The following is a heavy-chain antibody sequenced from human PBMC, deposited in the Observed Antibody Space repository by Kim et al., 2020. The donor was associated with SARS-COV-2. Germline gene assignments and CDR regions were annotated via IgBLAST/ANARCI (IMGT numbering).Heavy chain of an antibody. Sequence: GGSLRLSCAASGFTFSSYSMNWVRQAPGKGLEWVSSISSSSSYIYYADSVKGRFTISRDNAKNSLYLQMNSLRAEDTAVYYCARGPTVGHSSSWEFDYWGQGTLVTVSS. J-gene: IGHJ4*02. CDR3: ARGPTVGHSSSWEFDY. CDR2: ISSSSSYI. D-gene: IGHD6-13*01. CDR1: GFTFSSYS. V-gene: IGHV3-21*01.